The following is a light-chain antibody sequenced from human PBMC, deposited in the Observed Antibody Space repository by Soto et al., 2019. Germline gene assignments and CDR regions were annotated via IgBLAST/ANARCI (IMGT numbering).Light chain of an antibody. V-gene: IGLV2-8*01. Sequence: QSALTQPPSASGSPGQSVTISCTGTSSDVGGYNYVSWYQQHPGKAPKLMIYEVNKRPSGVPDRFSGSKSGNTASLTVSGLQAEDEADYYCSPYAGRNNLRMFGGGTKLTVL. J-gene: IGLJ3*02. CDR2: EVN. CDR1: SSDVGGYNY. CDR3: SPYAGRNNLRM.